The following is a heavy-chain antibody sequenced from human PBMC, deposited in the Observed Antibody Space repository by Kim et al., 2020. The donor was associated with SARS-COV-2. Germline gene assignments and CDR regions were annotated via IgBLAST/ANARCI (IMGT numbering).Heavy chain of an antibody. CDR2: INTNTGNP. D-gene: IGHD3-10*01. CDR1: GYTFTSYA. CDR3: AREGGAYGSGSYYTNYYYYGMDV. J-gene: IGHJ6*02. Sequence: ASVKVSCKASGYTFTSYAMNWVRQAPGQGLEWMGWINTNTGNPTYAQGFTGRFVFSLDTSVSTAYLQISSLKAEDTAVYYCAREGGAYGSGSYYTNYYYYGMDVWGQGTTVTVSS. V-gene: IGHV7-4-1*02.